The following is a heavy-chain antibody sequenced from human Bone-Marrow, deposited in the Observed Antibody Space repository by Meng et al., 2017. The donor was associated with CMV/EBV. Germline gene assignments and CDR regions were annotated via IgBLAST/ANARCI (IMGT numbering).Heavy chain of an antibody. CDR1: GFTFSSYA. CDR3: SRDRDCWSGYRGFDY. D-gene: IGHD3-3*01. CDR2: ISYDGSNK. Sequence: GESLKISCAASGFTFSSYAMHWVRQAPGKGLEWVAVISYDGSNKYYADSVKGRFTISRDNSKNTLYLQMNSLRAEDTAVYYCSRDRDCWSGYRGFDYCGQGTMVTVSS. J-gene: IGHJ4*02. V-gene: IGHV3-30*04.